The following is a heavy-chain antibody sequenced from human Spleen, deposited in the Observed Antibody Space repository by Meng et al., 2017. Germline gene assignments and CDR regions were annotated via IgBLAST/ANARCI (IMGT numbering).Heavy chain of an antibody. J-gene: IGHJ4*02. CDR3: ARVTTVTQYFDY. D-gene: IGHD4-17*01. Sequence: QVRLQESGPGLVKPAGTRTLTCTASGGSSSSGGYYWSWIRQHPGKGLEWIGYIYYSGSTYYNPSLKSLVTISVDTSKNQFSLKLSSVTAADTAVYYCARVTTVTQYFDYWGQGTLVTVSS. V-gene: IGHV4-31*01. CDR1: GGSSSSGGYY. CDR2: IYYSGST.